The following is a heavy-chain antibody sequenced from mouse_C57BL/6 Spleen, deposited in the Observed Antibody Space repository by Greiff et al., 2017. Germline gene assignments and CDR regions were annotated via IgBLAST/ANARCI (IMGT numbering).Heavy chain of an antibody. D-gene: IGHD1-1*01. Sequence: EVQGVESGGGLVKPGGSLKLSCAASGFTFSSYAMSWVRQTPEKRLEWVATISDGGSYTYYPDNVKGRFTISRDNAKNNLYLQMSHLKSEDTAVYYCARSYGSSPMDDWGQGTSGTVSS. CDR1: GFTFSSYA. CDR2: ISDGGSYT. J-gene: IGHJ4*01. V-gene: IGHV5-4*01. CDR3: ARSYGSSPMDD.